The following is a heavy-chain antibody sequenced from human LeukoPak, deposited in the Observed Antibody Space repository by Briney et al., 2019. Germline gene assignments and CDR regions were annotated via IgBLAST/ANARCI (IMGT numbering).Heavy chain of an antibody. Sequence: SVKVSCKASGGTFSSYAISWVRQAPGQGLEWMGRIIPIFGTANYAQKFQGRVTITTDESTSTAYMELSSLRSEDTAVYYCARGEIQLWLANPSTKDNWFDPWGQGTLVTVSS. CDR2: IIPIFGTA. CDR1: GGTFSSYA. CDR3: ARGEIQLWLANPSTKDNWFDP. D-gene: IGHD5-18*01. J-gene: IGHJ5*02. V-gene: IGHV1-69*05.